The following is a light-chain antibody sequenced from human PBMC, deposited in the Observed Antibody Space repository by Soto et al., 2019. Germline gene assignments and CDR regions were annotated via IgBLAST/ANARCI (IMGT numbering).Light chain of an antibody. CDR3: QQYVSSVT. Sequence: EIVLTQSPGSLSLSPGERATLSCRASQSVDSSFFAWYQKKPGQAPRLLIYGASKRATGIPDRFSGSGSGTEFTLTIIRLEPEDVAVYYCQQYVSSVTFGQGTKVEIK. J-gene: IGKJ1*01. CDR2: GAS. CDR1: QSVDSSF. V-gene: IGKV3-20*01.